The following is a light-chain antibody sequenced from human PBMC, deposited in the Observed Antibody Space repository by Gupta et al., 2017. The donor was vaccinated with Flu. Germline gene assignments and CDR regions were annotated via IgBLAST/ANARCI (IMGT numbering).Light chain of an antibody. J-gene: IGKJ1*01. CDR2: KAS. Sequence: DIQMTQSPSTLSASVGDRVTITCRASQSISNYLAWYQQKPGKAPKLLIYKASSLESGVPSRFSGSGSGTEFTLTISSLEPDDFATYYCQQYNSYSRTLGQGTKVEIK. V-gene: IGKV1-5*03. CDR3: QQYNSYSRT. CDR1: QSISNY.